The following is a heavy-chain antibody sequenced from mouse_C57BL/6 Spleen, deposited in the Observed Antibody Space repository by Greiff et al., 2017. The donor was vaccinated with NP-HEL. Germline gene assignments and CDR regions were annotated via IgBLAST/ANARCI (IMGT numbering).Heavy chain of an antibody. V-gene: IGHV1-26*01. D-gene: IGHD4-1*01. CDR3: ARELGREGFAY. J-gene: IGHJ3*01. Sequence: EVQLQQSGPELVKPGASVKISCKASGYTFTDYYMNWVKQSHGKSLEWIGDINPNNGGTSYNQKFKGKATLTVDKSSSTAYMELRSLTSEDSAVYYCARELGREGFAYWGQGTLVTVSA. CDR1: GYTFTDYY. CDR2: INPNNGGT.